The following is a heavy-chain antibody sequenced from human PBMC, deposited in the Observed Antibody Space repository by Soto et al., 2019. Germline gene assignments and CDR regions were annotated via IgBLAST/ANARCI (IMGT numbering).Heavy chain of an antibody. CDR3: ARYSSGRGNTYFDS. J-gene: IGHJ4*02. D-gene: IGHD6-19*01. V-gene: IGHV3-66*01. CDR1: GFIVSSNY. Sequence: EVQLVESGGGLVQPGGSLRLSCAASGFIVSSNYMSWVRQAPGKGLEWVSVLYSGGSTFYADSVKGRFTISRDNSKNTLYLQMNSLRVEDTAVYYCARYSSGRGNTYFDSWGQGTLVTVSS. CDR2: LYSGGST.